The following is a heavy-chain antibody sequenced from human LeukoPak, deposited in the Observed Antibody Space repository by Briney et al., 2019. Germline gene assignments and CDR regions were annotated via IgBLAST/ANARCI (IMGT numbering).Heavy chain of an antibody. J-gene: IGHJ4*02. Sequence: SETLSLTCTVYGGSFRGYYWSWIRQPPGKGLEWIGEINHSGSTNYNPSLKSRVTISLDTSMKKFSLKLNSVTAADTAVYYCASTERCSTTCPLDYWGQGTLVTVSS. D-gene: IGHD2-2*01. CDR2: INHSGST. V-gene: IGHV4-34*01. CDR3: ASTERCSTTCPLDY. CDR1: GGSFRGYY.